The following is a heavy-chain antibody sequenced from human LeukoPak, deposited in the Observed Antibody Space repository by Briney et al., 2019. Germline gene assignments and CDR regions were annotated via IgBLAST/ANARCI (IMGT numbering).Heavy chain of an antibody. CDR3: ARAGITMIVVTKGAFDI. V-gene: IGHV3-23*01. Sequence: GGSLRLSCAASGFTFSSYAMSWVRQAPGKGLEWVSAISGSGGSTYYADSVKGRFTISRDSSKNTLYLQMNSLRAEDTAVYHCARAGITMIVVTKGAFDIWGQGTMVTVSS. J-gene: IGHJ3*02. CDR2: ISGSGGST. D-gene: IGHD3-22*01. CDR1: GFTFSSYA.